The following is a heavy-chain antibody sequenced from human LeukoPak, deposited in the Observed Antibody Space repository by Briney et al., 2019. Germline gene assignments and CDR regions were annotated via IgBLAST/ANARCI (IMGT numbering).Heavy chain of an antibody. J-gene: IGHJ4*02. CDR3: ARSVLFGEIPDYFDY. D-gene: IGHD3-10*01. CDR2: IYYSGRT. V-gene: IGHV4-39*01. CDR1: GGSISSSNFY. Sequence: PSETLSLTCTVSGGSISSSNFYWGWIRQPPGKGLEYIGSIYYSGRTYYNPSLKSRVTISVDTSKNQFSLKLNSVTAADTAVYYCARSVLFGEIPDYFDYWGQGTLVTVSS.